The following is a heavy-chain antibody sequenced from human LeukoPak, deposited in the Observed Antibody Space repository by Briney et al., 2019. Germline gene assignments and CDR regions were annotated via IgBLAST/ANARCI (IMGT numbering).Heavy chain of an antibody. J-gene: IGHJ4*02. CDR3: ANLYCGGDCYPFPDY. CDR1: GYTFTSYG. D-gene: IGHD2-21*02. Sequence: GASVKVSCKASGYTFTSYGISWVRQAPGQGLEWMGWINPNSGGTNYAQKFQGRVTMTRDTSISAAYMELSRLRSDDTAVYYCANLYCGGDCYPFPDYWGQGTLVTVSS. CDR2: INPNSGGT. V-gene: IGHV1-2*02.